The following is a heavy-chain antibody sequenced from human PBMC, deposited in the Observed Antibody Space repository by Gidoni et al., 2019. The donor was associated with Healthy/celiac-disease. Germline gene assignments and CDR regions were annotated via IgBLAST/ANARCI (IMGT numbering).Heavy chain of an antibody. CDR2: ISYDGSNK. Sequence: QVQLVESGGGVVQPGRSLRLSCAASGFTFSSYAMHWVRQAPGKGLEWVAVISYDGSNKYYADSVKGRFTISRDNSKNTLYLQMNSLRAEDTAVYYCARGRRGYSYGHVDYWGQGTLVTVSS. V-gene: IGHV3-30-3*01. J-gene: IGHJ4*02. CDR3: ARGRRGYSYGHVDY. CDR1: GFTFSSYA. D-gene: IGHD5-18*01.